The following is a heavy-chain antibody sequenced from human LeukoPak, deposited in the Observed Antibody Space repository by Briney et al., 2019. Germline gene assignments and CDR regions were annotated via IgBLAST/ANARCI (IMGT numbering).Heavy chain of an antibody. V-gene: IGHV1-2*02. CDR1: GYTFIGYY. Sequence: ASVKVPCKASGYTFIGYYMHWVRQAPGQGLEWMGWINPNSGGTNYAQKFQGRVTMTRDTSISTAYMELSRLRSDDTAVYYCARSLYRGIAVADPDYWGQGTLVTVSS. D-gene: IGHD6-19*01. J-gene: IGHJ4*02. CDR3: ARSLYRGIAVADPDY. CDR2: INPNSGGT.